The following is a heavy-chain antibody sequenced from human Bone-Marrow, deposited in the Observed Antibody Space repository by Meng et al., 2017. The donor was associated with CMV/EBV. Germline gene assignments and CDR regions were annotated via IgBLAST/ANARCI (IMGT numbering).Heavy chain of an antibody. CDR3: ARVLSGRKGYYYYYGMDV. Sequence: ASVKVSCKASGYTFTSYDINWVRQATGQGLEWMGWMNPNSGNTGYAQKFQGRVTMTTDTSTSTAYMELRSLRSDDTAVYYCARVLSGRKGYYYYYGMDVWGQGTTVTVSS. D-gene: IGHD2-15*01. CDR2: MNPNSGNT. V-gene: IGHV1-8*01. CDR1: GYTFTSYD. J-gene: IGHJ6*02.